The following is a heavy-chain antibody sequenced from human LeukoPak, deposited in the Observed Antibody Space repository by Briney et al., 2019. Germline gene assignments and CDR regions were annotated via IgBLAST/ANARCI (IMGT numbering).Heavy chain of an antibody. CDR2: ISGSGGST. D-gene: IGHD4-23*01. J-gene: IGHJ4*02. CDR3: AKVLGIMDYGGNGAVSDY. CDR1: GFTFSSYS. Sequence: PGGSLRLSCAASGFTFSSYSMNWVRQAPGKGLGWVSAISGSGGSTYYADSVKGRFTISRDNSKNTLYLQMNSLRAEDTAVYYCAKVLGIMDYGGNGAVSDYWGQGTLVTVSS. V-gene: IGHV3-23*01.